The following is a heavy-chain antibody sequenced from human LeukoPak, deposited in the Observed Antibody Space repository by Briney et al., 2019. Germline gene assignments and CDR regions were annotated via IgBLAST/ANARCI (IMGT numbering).Heavy chain of an antibody. CDR3: ARGVGDSWSGFYYFDY. CDR1: GGSISNYY. V-gene: IGHV4-34*01. J-gene: IGHJ4*02. D-gene: IGHD3-3*01. CDR2: INHSGST. Sequence: SETLSLTCTVSGGSISNYYWSWLRQPPGKGLEWIGEINHSGSTNYNPSLQSRVTISVDTSKNQFSLKLSSVTAADAAVYYCARGVGDSWSGFYYFDYWGQGTLVTVSS.